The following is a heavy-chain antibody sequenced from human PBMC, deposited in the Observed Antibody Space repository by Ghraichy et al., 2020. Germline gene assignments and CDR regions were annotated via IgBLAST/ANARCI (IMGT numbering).Heavy chain of an antibody. V-gene: IGHV2-5*02. CDR2: IYWDDDK. Sequence: SGPTLVKPTQTLTLTCTFSGFSLSTSGVGVGWIRQPPGKALEWLALIYWDDDKRYSPSLKSRLTITKDTSKNQVVLTMTNMDPVDTATYYCAHRPPLDIVPLNWFDPWGQGTLVTVAS. D-gene: IGHD2-8*01. J-gene: IGHJ5*02. CDR3: AHRPPLDIVPLNWFDP. CDR1: GFSLSTSGVG.